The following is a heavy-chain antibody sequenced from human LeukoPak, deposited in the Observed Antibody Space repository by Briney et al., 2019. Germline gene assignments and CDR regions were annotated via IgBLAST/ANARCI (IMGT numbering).Heavy chain of an antibody. V-gene: IGHV1-2*02. J-gene: IGHJ4*02. Sequence: ASVKVSCKASGYTFTGYYMHWVRQAPGQGLEWMGWINPNSGGTNYAQKFQGRVTMTRDTSISTAYMGLSRLRSDDTAVYYCARVRDRITMVRGVIMLDYWGRGTLVTVSS. CDR2: INPNSGGT. CDR1: GYTFTGYY. D-gene: IGHD3-10*01. CDR3: ARVRDRITMVRGVIMLDY.